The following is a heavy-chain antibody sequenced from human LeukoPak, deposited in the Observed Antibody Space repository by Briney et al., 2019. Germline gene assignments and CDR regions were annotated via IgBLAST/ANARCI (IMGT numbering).Heavy chain of an antibody. V-gene: IGHV2-5*01. D-gene: IGHD6-19*01. Sequence: SGPTLVNPTQTLTLTCTFSGFSLSTRGVGVGWIRQPPGKALEWLALIYWNDDNRYSPSLKSRLTITKDTSKNQVVLTMANMDPVDTARYYCAHGSGWLYDYWGQGTLVTVSS. J-gene: IGHJ4*02. CDR1: GFSLSTRGVG. CDR2: IYWNDDN. CDR3: AHGSGWLYDY.